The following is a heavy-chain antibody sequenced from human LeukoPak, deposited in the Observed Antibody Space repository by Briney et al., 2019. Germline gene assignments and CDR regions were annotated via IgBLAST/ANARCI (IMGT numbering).Heavy chain of an antibody. V-gene: IGHV3-11*01. D-gene: IGHD3-22*01. CDR2: ISSSGSTK. J-gene: IGHJ5*02. CDR1: GLTCRDAY. Sequence: PGVLRRFSCAASGLTCRDAYMSGIRQAPGKGLEWISYISSSGSTKYYADSVKGRFTISRDNAKNSLFLQMNSLRAEDTAVYYCARTAREFNYDYKWFDLWGQGTLVTVSS. CDR3: ARTAREFNYDYKWFDL.